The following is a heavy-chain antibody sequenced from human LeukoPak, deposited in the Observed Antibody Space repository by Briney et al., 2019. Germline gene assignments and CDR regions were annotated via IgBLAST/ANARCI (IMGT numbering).Heavy chain of an antibody. V-gene: IGHV1-18*01. Sequence: ASVKVSCKASGYTFTSYGISWLRQAPGQGLEWMGWISAYNGNTNYAQKLQGRVTMTTDTSTSTAYMELRSLRSDDTAVYYCARDQPYSSSWYGDAFDIWGQGTMVTVSS. CDR3: ARDQPYSSSWYGDAFDI. J-gene: IGHJ3*02. CDR1: GYTFTSYG. CDR2: ISAYNGNT. D-gene: IGHD6-13*01.